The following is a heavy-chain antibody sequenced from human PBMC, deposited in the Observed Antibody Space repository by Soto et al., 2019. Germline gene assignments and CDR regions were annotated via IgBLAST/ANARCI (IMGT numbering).Heavy chain of an antibody. V-gene: IGHV4-30-2*01. J-gene: IGHJ4*02. CDR3: ARDSRSGYYLEY. D-gene: IGHD3-22*01. CDR1: GDSISSGGYS. CDR2: IYHSGGT. Sequence: QLQIQESGSGLVKPSQTLSLTCDVSGDSISSGGYSWNWIRQPPGKGLEWIGYIYHSGGTDYNPSLKSRVTITVDSSNNKFSLKLNSVTAADTAVYYCARDSRSGYYLEYWGQGTLVTVSS.